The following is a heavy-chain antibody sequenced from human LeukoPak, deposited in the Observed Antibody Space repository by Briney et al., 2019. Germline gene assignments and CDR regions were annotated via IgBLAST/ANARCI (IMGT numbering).Heavy chain of an antibody. CDR1: GGSFSGYY. D-gene: IGHD6-19*01. J-gene: IGHJ6*02. CDR2: INHSGST. V-gene: IGHV4-34*01. Sequence: SETLSLTCAVYGGSFSGYYWSWIRQPPGKGLEWIGEINHSGSTNYNPSLKSRVTMSVDTSKNQFSLKLSSVTAADTAVYYCARGLAVAGGYYYYGMDVWGQGTTVTVSS. CDR3: ARGLAVAGGYYYYGMDV.